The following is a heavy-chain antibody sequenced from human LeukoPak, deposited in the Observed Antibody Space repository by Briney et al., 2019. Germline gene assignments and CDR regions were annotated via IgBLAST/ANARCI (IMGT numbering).Heavy chain of an antibody. V-gene: IGHV3-9*01. Sequence: GGSLRLSCAASGFTFDDYAMHWVRQAPGKGLEWVSGISWNSGSIGYADSVKGRFTIYRDNAKNSLYLQMNSLRAEDTALYYCAKDPFDYWGQGTLVTVSS. CDR3: AKDPFDY. CDR2: ISWNSGSI. J-gene: IGHJ4*02. CDR1: GFTFDDYA.